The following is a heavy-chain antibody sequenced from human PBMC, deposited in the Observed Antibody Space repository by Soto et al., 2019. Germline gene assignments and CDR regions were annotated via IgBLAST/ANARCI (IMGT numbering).Heavy chain of an antibody. CDR2: ISNDGTST. Sequence: EVQLVESGGGLVQPGGSLRLSCAASGFTSSSYWMHWVRQAPGKGLVWVSRISNDGTSTNYADSVKGRFTISRDNAKNTVYLEMNSLRAEDTAVYYCARDWYYYDTSDHFSDDAFDIWGQGTTVTVSS. D-gene: IGHD3-22*01. CDR1: GFTSSSYW. J-gene: IGHJ3*02. CDR3: ARDWYYYDTSDHFSDDAFDI. V-gene: IGHV3-74*01.